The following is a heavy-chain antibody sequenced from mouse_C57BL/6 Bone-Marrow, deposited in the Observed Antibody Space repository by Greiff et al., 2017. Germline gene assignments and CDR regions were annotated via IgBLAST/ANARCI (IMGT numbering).Heavy chain of an antibody. D-gene: IGHD2-4*01. V-gene: IGHV1-9*01. CDR1: GYTFTGYW. CDR3: AREGDYDRGLAY. CDR2: ILPGSGST. Sequence: QVQLQQSGAELMKPGASVKLSCKATGYTFTGYWIEWVKQRPGHGLEWIGEILPGSGSTNYNEKFKGKATLTADTSSNTAYMQLSRLTTEDSASAYCAREGDYDRGLAYWGEGALVTVSA. J-gene: IGHJ3*01.